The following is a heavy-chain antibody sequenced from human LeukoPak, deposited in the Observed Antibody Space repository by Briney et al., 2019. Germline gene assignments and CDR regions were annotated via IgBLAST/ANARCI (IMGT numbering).Heavy chain of an antibody. CDR2: MNSAGTTT. D-gene: IGHD3-10*01. CDR1: GFTSSDYW. Sequence: GGSLRLSCAASGFTSSDYWMHWVRHAPGKGLVWVSRMNSAGTTTNYADSVKGRFTISRDTAKNTLYLQMNSLRAEDTAVYYCARGRGPSGWFDPWGQGTLVTVSS. CDR3: ARGRGPSGWFDP. J-gene: IGHJ5*02. V-gene: IGHV3-74*01.